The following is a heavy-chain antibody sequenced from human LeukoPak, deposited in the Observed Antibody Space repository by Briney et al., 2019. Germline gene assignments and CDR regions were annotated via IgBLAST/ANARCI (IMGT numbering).Heavy chain of an antibody. D-gene: IGHD5-12*01. CDR2: IYHSGNS. Sequence: SEALSLTCIVSGGSISSSGYYWSWIRQHPGKGLEWIGYIYHSGNSYYNPSLKSRVIISVDTSKNQFSLKLNSVTAADTAVYYCARDSSGGYGFIDYWGQGSLVTVSS. CDR3: ARDSSGGYGFIDY. J-gene: IGHJ4*02. CDR1: GGSISSSGYY. V-gene: IGHV4-31*03.